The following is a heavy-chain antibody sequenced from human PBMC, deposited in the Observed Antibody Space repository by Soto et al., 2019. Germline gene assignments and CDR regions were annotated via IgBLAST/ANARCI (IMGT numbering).Heavy chain of an antibody. J-gene: IGHJ6*02. CDR1: GFTFDDYA. CDR2: ISWNSGSI. CDR3: AKDLAAADPYYGMDV. V-gene: IGHV3-9*01. Sequence: PGGSLRLSCAASGFTFDDYAMHWVRQAPGKGLEWVSGISWNSGSIGYADSVKGRFTISRDNAKNSLYLQMNSLRAEDTALYYCAKDLAAADPYYGMDVWGQGTTVTVSS. D-gene: IGHD6-13*01.